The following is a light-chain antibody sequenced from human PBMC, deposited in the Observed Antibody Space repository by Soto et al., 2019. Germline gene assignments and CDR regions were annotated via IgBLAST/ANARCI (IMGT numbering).Light chain of an antibody. CDR1: SSNIGSNT. Sequence: QSVLTQPPSASGTPGRRVTISCSGSSSNIGSNTVNWYQQLPGTAPKLLIYSNNQRPSGAPDRFSGSKSGTSASLAISGLQSEDEADYYCAAWDDSLNGPYVFGTGTKVTVL. V-gene: IGLV1-44*01. CDR3: AAWDDSLNGPYV. CDR2: SNN. J-gene: IGLJ1*01.